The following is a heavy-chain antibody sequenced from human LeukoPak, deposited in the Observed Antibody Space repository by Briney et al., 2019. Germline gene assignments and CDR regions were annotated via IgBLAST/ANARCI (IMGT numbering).Heavy chain of an antibody. D-gene: IGHD6-19*01. V-gene: IGHV4-59*08. J-gene: IGHJ4*02. CDR3: ASAKQWLAFDF. CDR1: GASINSYF. Sequence: SETLSLTCTVSGASINSYFWSWIRQPPGKGLEWIACFYNSGSTSYSDSLKSRVTISVDTSKNQVSLKLTSVTAADTALYYCASAKQWLAFDFWGQGNLVTVTS. CDR2: FYNSGST.